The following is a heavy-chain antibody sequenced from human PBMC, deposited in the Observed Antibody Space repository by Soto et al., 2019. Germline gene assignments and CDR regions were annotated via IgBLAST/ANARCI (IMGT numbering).Heavy chain of an antibody. V-gene: IGHV4-39*07. CDR1: GGSISSSTYY. D-gene: IGHD3-10*01. Sequence: SETLSLTCTVSGGSISSSTYYWGWIRQPPGKGLEWIGEINHSGSTNYNPSLKSRVTISVDTSKNQFSLKLSSVTAADTAVYYCARIRGYYGSGSYYPIDYWGQGTLVTLSS. J-gene: IGHJ4*02. CDR2: INHSGST. CDR3: ARIRGYYGSGSYYPIDY.